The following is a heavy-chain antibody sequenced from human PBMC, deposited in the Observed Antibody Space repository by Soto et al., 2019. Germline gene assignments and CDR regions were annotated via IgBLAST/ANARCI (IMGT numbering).Heavy chain of an antibody. CDR3: ARGGGYDILTGYYPLVGWFDP. CDR2: ISDGGST. D-gene: IGHD3-9*01. V-gene: IGHV4-39*01. J-gene: IGHJ5*02. Sequence: SETLSLTCTVSGGSSRSSSYYWGWIRQPPGKGLEWIGGISDGGSTKYNPSLKSRVTISVDTSKNQFSLKLTSVTAADTAVYYCARGGGYDILTGYYPLVGWFDPWGQGTLVTVSS. CDR1: GGSSRSSSYY.